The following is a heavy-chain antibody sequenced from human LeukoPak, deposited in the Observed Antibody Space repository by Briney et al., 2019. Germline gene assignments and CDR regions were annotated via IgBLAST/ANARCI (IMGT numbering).Heavy chain of an antibody. CDR1: GFTFRSHG. D-gene: IGHD2-15*01. CDR3: ARDQGSCGGGTCYSSYFDQ. J-gene: IGHJ4*02. V-gene: IGHV3-33*01. Sequence: GGSLRLSCVASGFTFRSHGMHWVRQAPGKGLEWVALIWSGGSDSVYADPVKGRFAISRDDSENTLFLQMNSLRPEDTAVYYCARDQGSCGGGTCYSSYFDQWGQGTLVTVSS. CDR2: IWSGGSDS.